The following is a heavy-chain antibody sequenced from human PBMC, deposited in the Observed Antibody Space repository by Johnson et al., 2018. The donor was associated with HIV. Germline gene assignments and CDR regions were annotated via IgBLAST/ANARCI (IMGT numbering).Heavy chain of an antibody. Sequence: QVQLVESGGGLVQPGRSLRLSCAASGFTFSSSGMHWVRQAPGKGLEWVAVIWYDGSNKYYADSVKGRFTISRDNSKNTLYLQMNSLRPEDTAVYYCARLPSGYSRDAFDIWGQGTMVTVSS. V-gene: IGHV3-33*01. CDR3: ARLPSGYSRDAFDI. J-gene: IGHJ3*02. D-gene: IGHD5-18*01. CDR2: IWYDGSNK. CDR1: GFTFSSSG.